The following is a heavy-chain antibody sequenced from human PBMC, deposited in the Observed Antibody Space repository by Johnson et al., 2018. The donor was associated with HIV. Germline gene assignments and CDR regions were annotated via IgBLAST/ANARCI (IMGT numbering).Heavy chain of an antibody. J-gene: IGHJ3*02. V-gene: IGHV3-66*01. CDR3: ARERIYGDDAFDI. D-gene: IGHD4-17*01. Sequence: VQLVESGGGLVQPGGSLRLSCAASGFTVSRNYMNWVRQAPGKGLEWVSVIYSGGSTYYADSVKGRFTISRDSSKNTLYLQMNSLRAEDTAVYYCARERIYGDDAFDIWGQGTMVTVSS. CDR1: GFTVSRNY. CDR2: IYSGGST.